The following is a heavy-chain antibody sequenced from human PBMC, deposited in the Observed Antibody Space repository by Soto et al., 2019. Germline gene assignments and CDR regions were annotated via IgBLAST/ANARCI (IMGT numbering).Heavy chain of an antibody. D-gene: IGHD2-2*01. CDR1: GYTFTNYA. J-gene: IGHJ6*03. Sequence: QVQLVQSGAEVEKPGASVKVSCKASGYTFTNYAVHWVRQAPGQRLEWMGWINAGNGNTRFSQNLQGRVTITRDTSARTFYMELSSLRSEDTAVYYCARGHLAVVPVASWFYYMDVWGKGTTVTVSS. CDR3: ARGHLAVVPVASWFYYMDV. CDR2: INAGNGNT. V-gene: IGHV1-3*01.